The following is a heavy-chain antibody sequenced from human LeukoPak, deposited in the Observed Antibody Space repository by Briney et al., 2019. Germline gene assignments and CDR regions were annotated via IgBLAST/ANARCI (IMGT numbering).Heavy chain of an antibody. Sequence: PSETLSLTCTVSGGSISSSNYYWGWIRQPPGKGLEWIGSIYYSGSTYYNPSLKSRVTISVDTSKNHFSLKLSSVTAADTAVYYCARAIGDNSPEEEWYFDLWGRGTLVTVSS. CDR3: ARAIGDNSPEEEWYFDL. CDR2: IYYSGST. V-gene: IGHV4-39*07. CDR1: GGSISSSNYY. D-gene: IGHD4-23*01. J-gene: IGHJ2*01.